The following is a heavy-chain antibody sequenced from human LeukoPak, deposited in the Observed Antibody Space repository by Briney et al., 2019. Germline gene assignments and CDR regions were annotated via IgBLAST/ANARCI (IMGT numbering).Heavy chain of an antibody. Sequence: QPGWSLRLSCAASGFTFSLHGLHWVRQAPGGGLEWVAFSSYDGSYKDYADPVRGRITISRDNSKNTLYLQMISLRPEDTAVYYCARERTQYGSGSYYSPFDTWGQGTLVTVSS. CDR1: GFTFSLHG. J-gene: IGHJ4*02. CDR2: SSYDGSYK. D-gene: IGHD3-10*01. CDR3: ARERTQYGSGSYYSPFDT. V-gene: IGHV3-30*04.